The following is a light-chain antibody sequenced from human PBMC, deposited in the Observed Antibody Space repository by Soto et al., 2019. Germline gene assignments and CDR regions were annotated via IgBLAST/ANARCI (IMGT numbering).Light chain of an antibody. Sequence: QSVLTQPPSVSGAPGQRVTISCIGSSSNIGSGYDVHWYQQFPRTAPKLLISGDSNRPSGVPDRFSGSKSGTSASLAITGLQAEDEADYYCQAYDYSLTASVFGGGTKLTVL. CDR2: GDS. CDR3: QAYDYSLTASV. J-gene: IGLJ3*02. CDR1: SSNIGSGYD. V-gene: IGLV1-40*01.